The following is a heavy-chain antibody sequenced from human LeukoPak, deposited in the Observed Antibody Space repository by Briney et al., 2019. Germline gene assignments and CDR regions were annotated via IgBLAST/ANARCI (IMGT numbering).Heavy chain of an antibody. CDR1: GFTSSSYG. V-gene: IGHV3-30*18. D-gene: IGHD2-2*01. CDR2: ISYDGSNK. Sequence: GRSLRLSCAASGFTSSSYGMHWVRQAPGKGLEWVAVISYDGSNKYYADSVKGRFTISRDNSKNTLYLQMNSLRAEDTAVYYCAKGGCSSTSCYAMRGYYYYGMDVWGQGATVTVSS. CDR3: AKGGCSSTSCYAMRGYYYYGMDV. J-gene: IGHJ6*02.